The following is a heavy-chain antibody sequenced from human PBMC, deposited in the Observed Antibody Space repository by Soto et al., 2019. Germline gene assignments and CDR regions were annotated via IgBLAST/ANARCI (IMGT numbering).Heavy chain of an antibody. V-gene: IGHV4-31*03. Sequence: SETLSLTCTVSGGSISSGGYYWSWIRQHPGKGLEWIGYIYYSGSTYYNPSLKSRVTISVDTSKNQFSLKLSSVTAADTAVYYCARDPITMVRGTAGYYGMDVWGQGTTVTVSS. CDR1: GGSISSGGYY. J-gene: IGHJ6*02. D-gene: IGHD3-10*01. CDR2: IYYSGST. CDR3: ARDPITMVRGTAGYYGMDV.